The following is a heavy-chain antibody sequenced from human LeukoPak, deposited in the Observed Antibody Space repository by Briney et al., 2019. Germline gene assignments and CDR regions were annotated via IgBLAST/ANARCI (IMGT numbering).Heavy chain of an antibody. CDR3: ARGFGSSWFDY. J-gene: IGHJ4*02. CDR2: IDPNGGGT. V-gene: IGHV1-2*04. Sequence: ASVKVSCKASGYTFTANYIHWVRQAPGQGLEWMGWIDPNGGGTNYAQKFQGWVTMTRDTSISTLYMELSRLKSDDTAVYYCARGFGSSWFDYWSQGTLVTVSS. D-gene: IGHD6-13*01. CDR1: GYTFTANY.